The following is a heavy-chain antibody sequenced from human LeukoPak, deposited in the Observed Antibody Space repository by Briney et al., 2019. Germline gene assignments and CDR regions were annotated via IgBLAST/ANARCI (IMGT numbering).Heavy chain of an antibody. CDR3: ARSRSSGWHDF. Sequence: ASVKVSCKASGYTFTGYYMHWVRQAPGQGLEWMGWINPNSGGTNYAQKFQGRVTMTRDTSISTAYLELSSLRSEDTAVYYCARSRSSGWHDFWGQGTLVIVSS. V-gene: IGHV1-2*02. CDR2: INPNSGGT. D-gene: IGHD6-19*01. J-gene: IGHJ4*02. CDR1: GYTFTGYY.